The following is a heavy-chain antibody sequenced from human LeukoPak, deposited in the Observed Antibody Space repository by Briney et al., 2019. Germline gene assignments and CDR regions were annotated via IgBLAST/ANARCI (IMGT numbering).Heavy chain of an antibody. Sequence: GGSLRLSCVASGFTFSNYAMTWVRQTPGKGLEWVSAFSGGTDNTYYADSVKGRFTISRDNSKNTLYLQMNSLRAEDTAVYYCAKDNHDYVWGSYRYWGQGTLVTVSS. D-gene: IGHD3-16*02. CDR3: AKDNHDYVWGSYRY. CDR2: FSGGTDNT. J-gene: IGHJ4*02. CDR1: GFTFSNYA. V-gene: IGHV3-23*01.